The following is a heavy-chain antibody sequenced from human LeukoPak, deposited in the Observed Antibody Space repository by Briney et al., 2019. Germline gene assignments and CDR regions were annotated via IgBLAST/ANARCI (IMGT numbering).Heavy chain of an antibody. CDR3: ARDYSGQWEQLTGWWIDP. D-gene: IGHD1-26*01. J-gene: IGHJ5*02. Sequence: ASVKVSCKASGYTFTGYYMHWVRQAPGQGLEWMAIINPSGDFRSYAQKFQGRVTVTRDMSTRTVSMELSDLRPEDTALYYCARDYSGQWEQLTGWWIDPWGQGTLVIVSS. CDR1: GYTFTGYY. CDR2: INPSGDFR. V-gene: IGHV1-46*01.